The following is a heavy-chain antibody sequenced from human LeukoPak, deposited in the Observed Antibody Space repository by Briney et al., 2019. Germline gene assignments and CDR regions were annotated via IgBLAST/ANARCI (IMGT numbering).Heavy chain of an antibody. J-gene: IGHJ3*02. CDR3: ARDKQGTSDAFDI. Sequence: GGSLRLSCAASGFTVSSNDMSWVRQAPGKGLECISVIYSGGSTDYADSVKGRFTISRDNSKNSLYLQMNSLSAEDTALYYCARDKQGTSDAFDIWGQGTMVTVSS. CDR1: GFTVSSND. D-gene: IGHD1-1*01. V-gene: IGHV3-53*01. CDR2: IYSGGST.